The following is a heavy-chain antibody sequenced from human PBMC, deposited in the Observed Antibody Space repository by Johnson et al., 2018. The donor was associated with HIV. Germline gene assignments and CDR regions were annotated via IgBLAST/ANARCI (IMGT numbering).Heavy chain of an antibody. J-gene: IGHJ3*02. CDR3: AERTQVAYSPHDAFDI. D-gene: IGHD2-8*02. CDR1: GFTFSSYA. Sequence: VQLVESGGGLVQPGGSLRLSCAASGFTFSSYAMSWVRQAPGKGLEWVSAISGSGGSTYYAYSVKGRFTIPRDNSKNTLYLQMNSLIAEDTAVYYCAERTQVAYSPHDAFDIWSQGTMVTVSS. V-gene: IGHV3-23*04. CDR2: ISGSGGST.